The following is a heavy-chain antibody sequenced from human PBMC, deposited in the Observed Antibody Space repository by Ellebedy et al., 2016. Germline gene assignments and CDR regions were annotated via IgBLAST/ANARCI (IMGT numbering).Heavy chain of an antibody. D-gene: IGHD6-19*01. J-gene: IGHJ2*01. CDR3: ATSLTYSGWTQDFDL. CDR1: GFGFSGHW. Sequence: GESLKISCKASGFGFSGHWIGWVRQMPGKGLEWMGIIHPSNSETRYIPSFEGQVTISADKSTNTGHLQWDTLKASDTATYYCATSLTYSGWTQDFDLWGRGTLVTVSS. V-gene: IGHV5-51*01. CDR2: IHPSNSET.